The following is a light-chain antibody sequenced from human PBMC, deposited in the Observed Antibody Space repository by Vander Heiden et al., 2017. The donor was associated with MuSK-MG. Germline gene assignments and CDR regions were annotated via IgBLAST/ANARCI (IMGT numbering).Light chain of an antibody. Sequence: EIVLTQSPDFPSVTPKEKVTITCRASQSIGSSLHWYQQKPDQSPKLLIKYASQYGSGVPSRFSGSGSGTDFTLTIKSLEAEDAATYYCQQRSSLPWTFGQGTKVEIK. J-gene: IGKJ1*01. CDR1: QSIGSS. CDR2: YAS. V-gene: IGKV6-21*01. CDR3: QQRSSLPWT.